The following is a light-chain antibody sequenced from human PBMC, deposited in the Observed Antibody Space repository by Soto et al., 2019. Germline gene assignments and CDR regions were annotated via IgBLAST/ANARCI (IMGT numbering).Light chain of an antibody. V-gene: IGKV1-9*01. Sequence: DIQLTQSPSFLSASVGDRVTITCRASQGISSYLAWYQQKPGQAPKLLIYAASTLQSGVPSRFSGSGSGTEFTLTISSLQPEDFVTYYCQQLNSYPETFGQGTKVEIK. CDR2: AAS. CDR3: QQLNSYPET. J-gene: IGKJ1*01. CDR1: QGISSY.